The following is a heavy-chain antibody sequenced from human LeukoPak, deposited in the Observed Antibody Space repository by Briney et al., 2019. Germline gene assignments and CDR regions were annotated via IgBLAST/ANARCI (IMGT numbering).Heavy chain of an antibody. CDR1: GFTFSNGW. J-gene: IGHJ4*02. D-gene: IGHD2/OR15-2a*01. V-gene: IGHV3-74*01. Sequence: GGSLRLTCAASGFTFSNGWVHWVRQAPGKGLVWVSRFDTDGSKTTYADSVKGRFTISRDNAKNTLYLQMNSLRVEDTAVYYCARSRGGFYHYWGQGTLVTVSS. CDR2: FDTDGSKT. CDR3: ARSRGGFYHY.